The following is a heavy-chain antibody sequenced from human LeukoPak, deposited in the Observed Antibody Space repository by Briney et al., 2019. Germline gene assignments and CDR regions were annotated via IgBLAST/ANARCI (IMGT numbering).Heavy chain of an antibody. CDR3: ARKSGGSYYYYYGMDV. V-gene: IGHV1-24*01. CDR2: FDPEDGET. Sequence: VASVKVSCKVSGYTLTELSMHWVRQAPGKGLEWMGGFDPEDGETIYAQKFQGRVTMTEDTSTDTAYMELSSLRSEDTAVYYCARKSGGSYYYYYGMDVWGQGTTVTVSS. CDR1: GYTLTELS. J-gene: IGHJ6*02. D-gene: IGHD1-26*01.